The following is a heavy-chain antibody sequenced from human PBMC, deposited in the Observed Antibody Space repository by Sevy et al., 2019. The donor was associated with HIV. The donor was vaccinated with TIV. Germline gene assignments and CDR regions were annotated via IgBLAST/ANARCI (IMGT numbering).Heavy chain of an antibody. CDR3: ARDGGYFRRTYYYGMDV. Sequence: ATVKVSCKASGYTFTSYGISWVRQAPGQGLEWMGWISAYNGNTNYAQKLQGRVTMTTDTSTSTAYMELRSLRSDDTAVYYGARDGGYFRRTYYYGMDVWGQGTTVTVSS. D-gene: IGHD2-15*01. CDR1: GYTFTSYG. J-gene: IGHJ6*02. V-gene: IGHV1-18*01. CDR2: ISAYNGNT.